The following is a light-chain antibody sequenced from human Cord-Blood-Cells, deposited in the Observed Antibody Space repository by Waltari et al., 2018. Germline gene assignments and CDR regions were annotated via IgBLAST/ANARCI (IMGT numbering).Light chain of an antibody. V-gene: IGKV2-28*01. CDR3: MQALQTPYT. CDR2: LGS. Sequence: DIVMTQSPLSLPVTNGEPASISCRSSQSLLHSNGYNYLDWYLQKPGQSPQLLIYLGSNRASGVPDRFSGSGSGTDFTLKISRVEAEYVGVYYCMQALQTPYTFGQGTKLEIK. CDR1: QSLLHSNGYNY. J-gene: IGKJ2*01.